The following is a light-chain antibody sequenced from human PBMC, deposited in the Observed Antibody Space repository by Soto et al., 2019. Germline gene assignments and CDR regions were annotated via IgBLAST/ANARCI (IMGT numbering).Light chain of an antibody. Sequence: EIVMTQSPATLAVSPGERATLSCRASQSVSSNLAWYQKKPGQAPRLLIYGASTRATGIPARFSGSGSGTEFTLTISSLQSEDFAVYYCQQYNNWPPWKFGQGKKVEI. CDR2: GAS. V-gene: IGKV3-15*01. CDR3: QQYNNWPPWK. J-gene: IGKJ1*01. CDR1: QSVSSN.